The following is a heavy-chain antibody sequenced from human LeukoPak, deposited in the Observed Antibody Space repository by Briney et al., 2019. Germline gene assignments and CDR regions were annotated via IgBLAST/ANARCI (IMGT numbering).Heavy chain of an antibody. J-gene: IGHJ4*02. CDR3: ARVPGTTYQPFFGY. CDR2: ANSDGSTT. Sequence: GGSLRLSCAASGFPFSNYWMHWVRQAPGKGLVWVSRANSDGSTTNYADSVKGRFTISTDNSKNTLYLQMNSLRAEDTAVYYCARVPGTTYQPFFGYWGQGTLVTVSS. V-gene: IGHV3-74*01. D-gene: IGHD1-7*01. CDR1: GFPFSNYW.